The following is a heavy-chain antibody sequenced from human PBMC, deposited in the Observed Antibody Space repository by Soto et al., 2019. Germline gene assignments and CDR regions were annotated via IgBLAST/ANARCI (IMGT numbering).Heavy chain of an antibody. V-gene: IGHV1-69*13. CDR2: IIPIFGTA. CDR3: ARDSRYSGSYNWFDP. Sequence: SEKVSCKAAVGTFSSYAISWLRQAPGQGLEWMGGIIPIFGTANYAQKFQGRVTITADESTSTAYMELSSLRSEDTAVYYCARDSRYSGSYNWFDPWGQGTLVTVSS. J-gene: IGHJ5*02. D-gene: IGHD1-26*01. CDR1: VGTFSSYA.